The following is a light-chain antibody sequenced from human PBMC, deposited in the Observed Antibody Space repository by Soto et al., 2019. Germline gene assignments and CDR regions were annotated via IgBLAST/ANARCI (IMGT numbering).Light chain of an antibody. Sequence: QSVLTQPASVSGSPGQSITISCTGTSSDVGGYNFVSWYQQHPGKAPKLMIYDVSNRPSGVSNRFSGSKSANTASLTISGLQADDEADYYCTSYTSSNTLYVFGTGTQLTVL. J-gene: IGLJ1*01. CDR2: DVS. CDR1: SSDVGGYNF. V-gene: IGLV2-14*01. CDR3: TSYTSSNTLYV.